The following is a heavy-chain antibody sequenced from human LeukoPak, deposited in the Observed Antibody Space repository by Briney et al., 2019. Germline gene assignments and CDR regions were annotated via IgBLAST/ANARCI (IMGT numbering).Heavy chain of an antibody. J-gene: IGHJ3*02. CDR3: ARDGPPSFGMAFDI. D-gene: IGHD3-16*01. CDR2: ISSSGSTI. CDR1: GFTFSDYY. Sequence: GGSLRLSCAASGFTFSDYYMSWIRQAPGKGLEWVSYISSSGSTIYYADSVKGRFTISRDNAKNSLYLQMNSLRAEDTAAYYCARDGPPSFGMAFDIWGQGTMVTVSS. V-gene: IGHV3-11*01.